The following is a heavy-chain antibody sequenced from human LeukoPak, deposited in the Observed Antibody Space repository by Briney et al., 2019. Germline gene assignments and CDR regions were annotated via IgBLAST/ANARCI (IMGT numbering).Heavy chain of an antibody. Sequence: TLSLTCTVSGGSFSSGGYYWSWIRQHPGKGLEWIGYIFYSRTTYYNPSLKSRVIIPVDASKNQFSLRLSSVTAADAAVYYCARDLGGLGKIDYWGQGTLVTVSS. CDR3: ARDLGGLGKIDY. CDR1: GGSFSSGGYY. V-gene: IGHV4-31*03. CDR2: IFYSRTT. D-gene: IGHD7-27*01. J-gene: IGHJ4*02.